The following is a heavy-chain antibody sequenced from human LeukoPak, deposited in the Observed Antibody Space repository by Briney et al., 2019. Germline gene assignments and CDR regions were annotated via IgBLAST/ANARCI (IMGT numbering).Heavy chain of an antibody. CDR1: GRSLSSSSYY. CDR2: TYYSGST. CDR3: ASDYDFWSGYGY. D-gene: IGHD3-3*01. J-gene: IGHJ4*02. V-gene: IGHV4-39*01. Sequence: SETLFLTCTVSGRSLSSSSYYWGWIRQPPGKGLEWIGNTYYSGSTYYNPSLKSRVTISVDTSKNQFSLKLSSVTAADTAVYYCASDYDFWSGYGYWGQGTLVTVSS.